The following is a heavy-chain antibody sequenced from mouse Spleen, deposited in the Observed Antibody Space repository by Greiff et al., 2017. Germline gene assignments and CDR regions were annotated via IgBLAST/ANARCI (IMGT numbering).Heavy chain of an antibody. CDR3: TRGDYYGSSYGFAY. V-gene: IGHV1S22*01. Sequence: LQQPGSELVRPGASVKLSCKASGYTFTSYWMHWVKQRHGQGLEWIGNIYPGSGSTNYDEKFKSKGTLTVDTSSSTAYMHLSSLTSEDSAVYYCTRGDYYGSSYGFAYWGQGTLVTVSA. CDR2: IYPGSGST. CDR1: GYTFTSYW. D-gene: IGHD1-1*01. J-gene: IGHJ3*01.